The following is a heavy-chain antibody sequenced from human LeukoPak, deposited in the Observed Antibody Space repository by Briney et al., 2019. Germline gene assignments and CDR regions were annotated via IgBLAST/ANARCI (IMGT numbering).Heavy chain of an antibody. CDR1: GGSVRSDMSH. CDR2: VHYSGSA. D-gene: IGHD1-26*01. V-gene: IGHV4-61*01. Sequence: PSETLSLTCIVSGGSVRSDMSHGSWIRQPPGKGLEWIGYVHYSGSANYNPSLESRVTMSLDNSKNQFSLDLTSVTAADTAVYYCARDSGWENWFDPWGQGTLVTVSS. J-gene: IGHJ5*02. CDR3: ARDSGWENWFDP.